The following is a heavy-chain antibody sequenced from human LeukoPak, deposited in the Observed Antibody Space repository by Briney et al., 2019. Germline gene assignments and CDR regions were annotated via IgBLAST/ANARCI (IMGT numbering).Heavy chain of an antibody. CDR1: GGSISSYY. V-gene: IGHV4-4*07. CDR3: ARDGLITGTSRYYFDY. Sequence: SETLSLTCTVSGGSISSYYWSWIRQPAGKGLEWIGRIYTSGSTNYNPSLKSRVTMSVDTSKNQFSLKLSSVTAADTAVYYCARDGLITGTSRYYFDYWGQGTLVTVYS. CDR2: IYTSGST. J-gene: IGHJ4*02. D-gene: IGHD1-20*01.